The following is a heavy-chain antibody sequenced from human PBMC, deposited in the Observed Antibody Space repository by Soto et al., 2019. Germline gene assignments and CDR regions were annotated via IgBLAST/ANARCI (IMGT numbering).Heavy chain of an antibody. D-gene: IGHD3-22*01. CDR2: MNPNSGNT. CDR3: ARDHSDSSGTYDAFDI. J-gene: IGHJ3*02. Sequence: ASVKVSCKASGYTFTSYDINWVRQATGQGLEWMGWMNPNSGNTGYAQKFQGRVTMTRNTSISTAYMELSSLRSEDTAVYYCARDHSDSSGTYDAFDIWGQGTMVTVSS. CDR1: GYTFTSYD. V-gene: IGHV1-8*01.